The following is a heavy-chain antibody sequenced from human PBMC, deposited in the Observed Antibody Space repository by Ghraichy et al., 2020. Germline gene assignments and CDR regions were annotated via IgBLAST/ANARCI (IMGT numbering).Heavy chain of an antibody. CDR2: INHSGST. J-gene: IGHJ5*02. Sequence: SQTLSLTCAVYGGSFSGYYWSWIRQPPGKGLEWIGEINHSGSTNYNPSLKSRVTISVDTSKNQFSLKLSSVTAADTAVYYCARARGRNEYGSGSYDFDPWGQGTLVTVSS. D-gene: IGHD3-10*01. V-gene: IGHV4-34*01. CDR1: GGSFSGYY. CDR3: ARARGRNEYGSGSYDFDP.